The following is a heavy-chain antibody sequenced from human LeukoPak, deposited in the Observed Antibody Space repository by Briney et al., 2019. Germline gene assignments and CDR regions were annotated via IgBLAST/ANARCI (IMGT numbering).Heavy chain of an antibody. CDR1: GGSISSSTYY. D-gene: IGHD1-26*01. CDR3: ARGSADGGNYLGYFYYYYMDV. CDR2: IYYIGST. V-gene: IGHV4-39*01. J-gene: IGHJ6*03. Sequence: NSSETLSLTCTVSGGSISSSTYYWGWVRQPPGKGLEWIGNIYYIGSTYYNPSLKSRVTVSVDTSKNQFSLKLTSVTAADTAVYYCARGSADGGNYLGYFYYYYMDVWGKGTTVTVSS.